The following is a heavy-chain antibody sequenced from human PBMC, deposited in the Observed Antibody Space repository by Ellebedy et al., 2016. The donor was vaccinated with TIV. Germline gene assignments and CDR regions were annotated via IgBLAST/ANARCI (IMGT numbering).Heavy chain of an antibody. CDR1: GDSLSSGYSY. J-gene: IGHJ4*02. V-gene: IGHV4-30-4*01. D-gene: IGHD3-10*01. Sequence: LRLXXSVSGDSLSSGYSYWTWIRQPPGKGLEWIGYIYSSGSAYYNPSLKSRVALSIDASKNQFSLSLTSVTSADTAVYFCARANDDGGYYFDFWGPGTLVTVSS. CDR2: IYSSGSA. CDR3: ARANDDGGYYFDF.